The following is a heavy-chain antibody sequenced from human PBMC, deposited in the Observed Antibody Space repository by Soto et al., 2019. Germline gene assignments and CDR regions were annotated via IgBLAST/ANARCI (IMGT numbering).Heavy chain of an antibody. J-gene: IGHJ4*02. CDR1: GFTFSSYW. Sequence: GGSLRPSCAASGFTFSSYWMHWVRQAPGKGLVWVSRINSDGSSTSYADSVKGRFTISRDNAKNTLYLQMNSLRAEDTAVYYCASFYIVDTAMVTDYWGQGTLVTVSS. V-gene: IGHV3-74*01. CDR3: ASFYIVDTAMVTDY. D-gene: IGHD5-18*01. CDR2: INSDGSST.